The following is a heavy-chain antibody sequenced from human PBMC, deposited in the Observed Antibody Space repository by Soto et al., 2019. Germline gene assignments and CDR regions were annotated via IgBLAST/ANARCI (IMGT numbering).Heavy chain of an antibody. CDR2: VSYAGSNK. J-gene: IGHJ1*01. D-gene: IGHD2-15*01. V-gene: IGHV3-30-3*01. CDR1: GFTFSGYA. Sequence: GGSLRLSCATSGFTFSGYAMHWVRQAPGKGLEWVAVVSYAGSNKYYADSVQGRFTISRDNSKNTLYLQMNSLRAEDTAVYYCARDFSPPYCSGGSCREYFQHWGQGTLVTVSS. CDR3: ARDFSPPYCSGGSCREYFQH.